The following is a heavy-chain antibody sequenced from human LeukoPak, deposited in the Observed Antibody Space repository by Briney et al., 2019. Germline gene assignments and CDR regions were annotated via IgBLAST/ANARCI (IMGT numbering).Heavy chain of an antibody. D-gene: IGHD6-19*01. V-gene: IGHV3-33*01. CDR3: ARGQVAGYSRGWHVVGRAFDI. J-gene: IGHJ3*02. Sequence: GGALRLSCAASGFTFSSYGMHWGRQAPGKGKGRVAVIWDDGSNNYYENSVKGRFTISRDNSKSKLYLQMNSLRAEDPAVYYCARGQVAGYSRGWHVVGRAFDIWGQGTMVTVSS. CDR1: GFTFSSYG. CDR2: IWDDGSNN.